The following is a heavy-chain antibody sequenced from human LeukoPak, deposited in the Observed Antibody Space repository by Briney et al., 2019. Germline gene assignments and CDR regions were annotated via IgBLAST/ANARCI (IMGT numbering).Heavy chain of an antibody. Sequence: PGGSLRLSCAASGFTFSSYAMHWVRQAPGKGLEWVAVISYDGSNKYYADSVKGRFTISRDNSKNTLYLQMNSLRAEDTAVYYCAKEATYYYDSSGYYGLGYWGQGTLVTVSS. D-gene: IGHD3-22*01. V-gene: IGHV3-30*18. CDR1: GFTFSSYA. CDR3: AKEATYYYDSSGYYGLGY. J-gene: IGHJ4*02. CDR2: ISYDGSNK.